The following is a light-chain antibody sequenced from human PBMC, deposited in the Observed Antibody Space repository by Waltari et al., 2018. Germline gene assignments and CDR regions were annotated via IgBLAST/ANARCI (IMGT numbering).Light chain of an antibody. CDR3: SSWTSSSTLPVV. Sequence: QSALTQPASVSGSLGQSITISCTGTSSDVGAYNNVSWNQQHPGKAPRLMIYDVSKRPSGVSNRFSGSKSGNTASLTISGLQAEDEADYYCSSWTSSSTLPVVFGGGTKLSVL. CDR1: SSDVGAYNN. J-gene: IGLJ2*01. V-gene: IGLV2-14*03. CDR2: DVS.